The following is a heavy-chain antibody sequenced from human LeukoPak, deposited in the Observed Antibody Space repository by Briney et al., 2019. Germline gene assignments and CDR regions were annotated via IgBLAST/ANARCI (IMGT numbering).Heavy chain of an antibody. V-gene: IGHV3-23*01. CDR1: GFTFSSYG. D-gene: IGHD5-18*01. CDR2: ISGSSTYI. CDR3: AKDQAAMVRGWFDP. Sequence: GESLRLSCAASGFTFSSYGMSWVRQAPGKGLEWVSSISGSSTYIYYADSVKGRFTISRDNSKNTLYLQMNSLRAEDTAVYYCAKDQAAMVRGWFDPWGQGTLVTVSS. J-gene: IGHJ5*02.